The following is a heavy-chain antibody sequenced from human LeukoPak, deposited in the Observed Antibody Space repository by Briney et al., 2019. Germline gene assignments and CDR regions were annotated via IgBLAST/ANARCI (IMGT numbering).Heavy chain of an antibody. J-gene: IGHJ3*02. D-gene: IGHD3-22*01. CDR2: IYTSGST. CDR1: GGSISSGGYY. V-gene: IGHV4-61*02. Sequence: PSETLSLTCAVSGGSISSGGYYWSWIRQPAGKGLEWIGRIYTSGSTNYNPSLKSRVTMSVDTSKNQFSLKLSSVTAADTAVYYCARDPRTTYDLDAFDIWGQGTMVTVSS. CDR3: ARDPRTTYDLDAFDI.